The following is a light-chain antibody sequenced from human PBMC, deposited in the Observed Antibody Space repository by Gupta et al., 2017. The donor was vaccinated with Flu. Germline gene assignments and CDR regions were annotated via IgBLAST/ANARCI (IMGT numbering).Light chain of an antibody. Sequence: EIVLTQSPATLSLSPGERATLSCRASQSVSRYLAWYQHKPGQAPRLLIFDASNRATGVPARFSGSGSGTDFTLTISSLEPEDFAVYYCQHRSNWPITFGGGTKVEIK. J-gene: IGKJ4*01. V-gene: IGKV3-11*01. CDR1: QSVSRY. CDR2: DAS. CDR3: QHRSNWPIT.